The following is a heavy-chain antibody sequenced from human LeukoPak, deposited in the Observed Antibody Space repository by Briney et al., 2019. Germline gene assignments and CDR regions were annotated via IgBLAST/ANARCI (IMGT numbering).Heavy chain of an antibody. Sequence: GGSLRLFCTASGFTFGDYAMSWFRQTPGKGLQWVGFIRSKAYSGTTEYAASVKGRFTISRDDSKSIAYLQMSSLKTEDTAVYYCSRVGYSSGWSDASDIWGQGTMVTVSS. CDR2: IRSKAYSGTT. CDR1: GFTFGDYA. D-gene: IGHD6-19*01. J-gene: IGHJ3*02. CDR3: SRVGYSSGWSDASDI. V-gene: IGHV3-49*03.